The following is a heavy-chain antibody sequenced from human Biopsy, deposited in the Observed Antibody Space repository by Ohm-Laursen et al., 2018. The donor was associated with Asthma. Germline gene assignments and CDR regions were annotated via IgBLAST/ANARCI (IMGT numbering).Heavy chain of an antibody. CDR1: GFVFSQCG. V-gene: IGHV3-30*03. Sequence: SLRLSCAASGFVFSQCGMHWVRQGPGKGLEWVALVSSDGHNKYYEDSVKGRLTISRDNSRKRLYLQINRLTVEDPAVYFCARQSGQDYGDSSGFDIWGQGTKVAVSS. CDR2: VSSDGHNK. CDR3: ARQSGQDYGDSSGFDI. D-gene: IGHD3-22*01. J-gene: IGHJ3*02.